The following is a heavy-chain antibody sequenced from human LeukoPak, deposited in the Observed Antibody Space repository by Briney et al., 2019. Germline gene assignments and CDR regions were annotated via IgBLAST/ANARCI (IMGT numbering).Heavy chain of an antibody. V-gene: IGHV1-46*01. CDR1: GYIFTSYY. CDR2: IDPRGGST. D-gene: IGHD3-22*01. CDR3: ARGGPVGNYDSSAYYLH. J-gene: IGHJ4*02. Sequence: ASVKVSCKASGYIFTSYYIHWVRRAPGQGLEWMVIIDPRGGSTTNAQKFQGSVTMTRDTSTNTVYMELSSLRSEDTAVYYCARGGPVGNYDSSAYYLHWGQGTLVTVSS.